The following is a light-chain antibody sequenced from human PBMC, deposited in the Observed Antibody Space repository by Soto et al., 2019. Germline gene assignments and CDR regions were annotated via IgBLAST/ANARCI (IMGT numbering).Light chain of an antibody. V-gene: IGKV3-11*01. CDR3: QQRDSWPRT. CDR1: QSVSSY. Sequence: EIVLTQSPATLSLSPGERAILSCRASQSVSSYLAWYQQKPGQAPRLLIYDASKRATGVPGRFSGSGSGTDFTLTISSLEPEDFAVYYCQQRDSWPRTFGQGTKVEIK. CDR2: DAS. J-gene: IGKJ1*01.